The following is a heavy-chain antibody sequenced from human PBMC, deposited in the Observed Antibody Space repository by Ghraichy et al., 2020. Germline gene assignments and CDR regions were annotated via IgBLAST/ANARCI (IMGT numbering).Heavy chain of an antibody. CDR3: ARDLGDDGSI. CDR1: GFTFSSYG. J-gene: IGHJ4*02. V-gene: IGHV3-33*01. Sequence: GESLNISCAASGFTFSSYGMHWVRQAPGKWLEWVEVIWSDGSNKYYADSVQGRFTISRDNSKNKLYLQMNSLRAEETAVYYWARDLGDDGSIGGQETLVTVSS. CDR2: IWSDGSNK. D-gene: IGHD3-16*01.